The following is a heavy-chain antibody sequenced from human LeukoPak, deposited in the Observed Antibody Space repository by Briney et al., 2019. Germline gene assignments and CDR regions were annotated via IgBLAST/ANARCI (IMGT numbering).Heavy chain of an antibody. CDR3: ARDPDPIVGVNFDC. Sequence: GGSLRLSCAASGFNFSTYSMNWVRQAPGKGLEWVANIDQGGSHKNYVDSVKGRFTISRDNAKNSLDLQMNSLTAEDTAVYYCARDPDPIVGVNFDCWGQGILVTVSS. J-gene: IGHJ4*02. CDR1: GFNFSTYS. D-gene: IGHD1-26*01. V-gene: IGHV3-7*01. CDR2: IDQGGSHK.